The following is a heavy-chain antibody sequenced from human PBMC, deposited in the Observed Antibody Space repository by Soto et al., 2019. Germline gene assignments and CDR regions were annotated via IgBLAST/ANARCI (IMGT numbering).Heavy chain of an antibody. CDR3: ARDWYILTGYYRVGAFDI. CDR1: GYTFTGYY. V-gene: IGHV1-2*04. Sequence: ASVKVSCKASGYTFTGYYMHWVRQAPGQGLEWMGWINPNSGGTNYAQKFQGWVTMTRDTSISTAYMELSSLRSDDTAVYYCARDWYILTGYYRVGAFDIWGQGTMVTVSS. J-gene: IGHJ3*02. D-gene: IGHD3-9*01. CDR2: INPNSGGT.